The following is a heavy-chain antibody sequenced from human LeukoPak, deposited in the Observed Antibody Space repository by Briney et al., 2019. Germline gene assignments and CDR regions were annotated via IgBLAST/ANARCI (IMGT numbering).Heavy chain of an antibody. CDR2: MNPNSGNT. CDR3: ARSGEATVTTWYYYYYMDV. D-gene: IGHD4-11*01. CDR1: GYTFTSYD. Sequence: GASVKVSCKASGYTFTSYDINWVRQAPGQGLEWMGWMNPNSGNTGYAQKFQGRVTITRNTSISTAYMELSSLRSEDTAVYYCARSGEATVTTWYYYYYMDVWGKGTTVTVSS. J-gene: IGHJ6*03. V-gene: IGHV1-8*03.